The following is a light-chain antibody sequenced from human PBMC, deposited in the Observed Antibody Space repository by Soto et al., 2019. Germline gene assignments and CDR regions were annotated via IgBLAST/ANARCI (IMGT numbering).Light chain of an antibody. CDR3: SSYTSSSTRVV. CDR2: DVS. CDR1: SRDVGGYNY. J-gene: IGLJ2*01. Sequence: QSALTQPASVSGSPGQSITISCTGTSRDVGGYNYVSWYQQHPGKAPKVMIYDVSKRPAGVSNRFSGSKSGNTASLTISGLQVEDEADYYCSSYTSSSTRVVFGGGTKLTVL. V-gene: IGLV2-14*03.